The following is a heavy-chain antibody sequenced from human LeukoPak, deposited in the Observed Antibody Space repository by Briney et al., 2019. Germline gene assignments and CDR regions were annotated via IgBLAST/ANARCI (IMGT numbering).Heavy chain of an antibody. CDR3: ARDRPPYSSGWSSYYYYYGMDV. Sequence: GVSLRLSCTASGFTVSSNYMSWVHQAPGKGLEWVSVIYSGGGTYYADSVKGRFTISRDNAKNTLYLQMNSLRAEDTAVYYCARDRPPYSSGWSSYYYYYGMDVWGQGTTVTVSS. CDR1: GFTVSSNY. V-gene: IGHV3-53*01. CDR2: IYSGGGT. D-gene: IGHD6-19*01. J-gene: IGHJ6*02.